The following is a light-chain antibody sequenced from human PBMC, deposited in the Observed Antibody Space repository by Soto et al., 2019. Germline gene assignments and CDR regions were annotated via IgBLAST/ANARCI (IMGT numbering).Light chain of an antibody. J-gene: IGKJ1*01. Sequence: DIQMTQSPSTLSASVGDRVTITCRASQSISSWLAWYQQKPGKAPKVLIYDASSLESGVPSRFSGSGSGTEFTLTISRLQPEDFATYYCQQYSSYWTFGQGTKVEIK. CDR2: DAS. CDR3: QQYSSYWT. V-gene: IGKV1-5*01. CDR1: QSISSW.